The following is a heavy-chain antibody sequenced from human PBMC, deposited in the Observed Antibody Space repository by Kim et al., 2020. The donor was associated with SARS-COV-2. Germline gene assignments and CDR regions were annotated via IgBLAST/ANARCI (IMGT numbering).Heavy chain of an antibody. J-gene: IGHJ4*02. CDR1: GYTFTSYC. V-gene: IGHV1-3*01. Sequence: ASVKVSCKASGYTFTSYCLNWVRQAPGQSLEWMGWIDANTTNTNYSQNFQGRVTISRDTSATTAYFELSSLRSEDTAVYYCARDGRSVDFYFDFLGQRTLGTVSS. CDR3: ARDGRSVDFYFDF. CDR2: IDANTTNT.